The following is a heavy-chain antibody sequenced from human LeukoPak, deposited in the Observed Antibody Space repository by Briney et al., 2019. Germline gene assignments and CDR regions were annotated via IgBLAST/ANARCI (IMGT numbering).Heavy chain of an antibody. V-gene: IGHV1-18*01. Sequence: ASVKVSCRASGYTFTSYGISWVRQAPGQGLEWMGWISAYNGNTNYAQKVQGRVTMTTDTSTSTAYMELRSLISDDTAVYYCARVERGYCSSTRCYGAGYNYYDGMDVWGQGTPVTVSS. J-gene: IGHJ6*02. D-gene: IGHD2-2*01. CDR2: ISAYNGNT. CDR1: GYTFTSYG. CDR3: ARVERGYCSSTRCYGAGYNYYDGMDV.